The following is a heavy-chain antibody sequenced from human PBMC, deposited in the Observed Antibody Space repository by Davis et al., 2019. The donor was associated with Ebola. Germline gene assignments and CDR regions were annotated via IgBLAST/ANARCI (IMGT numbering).Heavy chain of an antibody. CDR1: GFTFSSYS. V-gene: IGHV3-21*01. Sequence: GGSLRLSCAASGFTFSSYSMNWVRQAPGKGLEWVSSISSSSSYIYYADSVKGRFTISRDNAKNSLYLQMNSRRAEDTAVDYCARDHVARLGEVSLYYYYGMDVWGQGTTVTVSS. CDR2: ISSSSSYI. CDR3: ARDHVARLGEVSLYYYYGMDV. J-gene: IGHJ6*02. D-gene: IGHD3-16*02.